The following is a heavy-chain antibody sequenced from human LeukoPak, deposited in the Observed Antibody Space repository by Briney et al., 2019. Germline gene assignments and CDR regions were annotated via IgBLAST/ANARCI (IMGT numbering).Heavy chain of an antibody. CDR1: GDSVSRSDSY. CDR2: IYYSGRT. CDR3: ARRRYYDGSGYLE. Sequence: SETLSLTCSVSGDSVSRSDSYWDWIRQSPGKGLEWIGTIYYSGRTYYSPSLKSRVTMSVDPSNNQFSLNLRSVTAAATAVYYCARRRYYDGSGYLEWGEGTLLSVSS. D-gene: IGHD3-22*01. J-gene: IGHJ1*01. V-gene: IGHV4-39*01.